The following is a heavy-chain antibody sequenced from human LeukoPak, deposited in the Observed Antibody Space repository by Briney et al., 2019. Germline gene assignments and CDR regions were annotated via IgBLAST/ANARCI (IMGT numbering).Heavy chain of an antibody. CDR3: ARDDGYFDY. J-gene: IGHJ4*02. CDR1: GGSISSYY. CDR2: IYYSGST. V-gene: IGHV4-59*01. Sequence: PSETLSLTCTVSGGSISSYYWSWIRQPPGKGLEWIGYIYYSGSTNYNPSLKSRVTISVDASKNQFSLKLSSVTAADTAVYYCARDDGYFDYWGQGTLVTVSP.